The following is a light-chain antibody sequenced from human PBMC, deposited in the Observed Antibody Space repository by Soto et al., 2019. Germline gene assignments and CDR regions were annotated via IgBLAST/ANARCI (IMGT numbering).Light chain of an antibody. CDR2: GDN. J-gene: IGLJ1*01. CDR3: QSYDISLHNYV. V-gene: IGLV1-40*01. CDR1: TSNIGAPYD. Sequence: QSVLPQPPSVSGAPGQRVSISFTGRTSNIGAPYDVHWYQHLPGTAPKLLIYGDNNRPSGVPDRFSGSKSGTSASLAITRLPAEDEADYYCQSYDISLHNYVFGTGTKLTV.